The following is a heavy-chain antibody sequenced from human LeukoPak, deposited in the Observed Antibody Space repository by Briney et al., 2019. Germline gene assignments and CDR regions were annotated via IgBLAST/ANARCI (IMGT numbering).Heavy chain of an antibody. Sequence: GASVKVSCKPSGYTFTDYAINWVRQAPGQGLEYMGWVNTNTGNPTYAQGFTGRFVFSSDSSVNTAYLQITSLKADDSAIYFCASCNDSSGYFAYWGQGTLVTVSS. CDR1: GYTFTDYA. V-gene: IGHV7-4-1*02. J-gene: IGHJ4*02. CDR3: ASCNDSSGYFAY. D-gene: IGHD3-22*01. CDR2: VNTNTGNP.